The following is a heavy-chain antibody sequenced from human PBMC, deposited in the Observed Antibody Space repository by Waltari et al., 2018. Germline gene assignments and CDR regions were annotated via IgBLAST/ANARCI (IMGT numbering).Heavy chain of an antibody. D-gene: IGHD3-3*01. Sequence: QVQLVESGGGVVQPGGSLRLSCAASGFTFSSYGMHWVRQAPGKGLEWVAFIRYDGSNKYYADSVKGRFTISRDNSKNTLYLQMNSLRAEDTAVYYCARERYYDFWTGAYYCDYWGQGTLVTVSS. J-gene: IGHJ4*02. CDR1: GFTFSSYG. V-gene: IGHV3-30*02. CDR3: ARERYYDFWTGAYYCDY. CDR2: IRYDGSNK.